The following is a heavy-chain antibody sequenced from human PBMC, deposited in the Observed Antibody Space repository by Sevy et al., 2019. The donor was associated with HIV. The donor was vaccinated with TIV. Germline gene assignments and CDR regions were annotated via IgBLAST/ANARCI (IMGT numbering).Heavy chain of an antibody. CDR3: ARMGTYYDFWSGYSKYYYYYGMDV. Sequence: SETLSLTCTVSGGSISSSSYYWGWIRQPPGKGLEWIGSIYYSGSTYYNPSLKSRVTISVDTSKNQFSLKLSSVTAADTAVYYCARMGTYYDFWSGYSKYYYYYGMDVWGQGTTVTVSS. V-gene: IGHV4-39*01. D-gene: IGHD3-3*01. CDR1: GGSISSSSYY. J-gene: IGHJ6*02. CDR2: IYYSGST.